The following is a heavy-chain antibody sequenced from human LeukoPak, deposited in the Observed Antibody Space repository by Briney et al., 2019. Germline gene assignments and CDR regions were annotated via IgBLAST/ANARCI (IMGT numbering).Heavy chain of an antibody. J-gene: IGHJ4*02. CDR2: IWYDGSNK. CDR1: GFTFSSYG. V-gene: IGHV3-33*01. D-gene: IGHD6-19*01. Sequence: PGGSLRLSCAASGFTFSSYGMHWVRQAPGKGLGWVSIIWYDGSNKYYADSVKGRFTISKDNPKYTLYLQMNSLRAEDTAIYYCARDPGHNGWYGDNWGQGTLVTVSS. CDR3: ARDPGHNGWYGDN.